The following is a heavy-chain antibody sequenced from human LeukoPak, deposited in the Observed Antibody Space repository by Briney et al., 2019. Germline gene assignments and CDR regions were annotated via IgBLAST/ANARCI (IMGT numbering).Heavy chain of an antibody. J-gene: IGHJ4*02. D-gene: IGHD5/OR15-5a*01. CDR3: ARDSVIDY. CDR2: ISYDGTNK. CDR1: GFTFSSYA. V-gene: IGHV3-30*04. Sequence: GGSLRLSCAASGFTFSSYAIHWVRQAPGKGLEWVAVISYDGTNKDYADSVKGRFSISRDNSKNTLYLQMNSLRAEDTAPYYCARDSVIDYWGQGTLVTVSS.